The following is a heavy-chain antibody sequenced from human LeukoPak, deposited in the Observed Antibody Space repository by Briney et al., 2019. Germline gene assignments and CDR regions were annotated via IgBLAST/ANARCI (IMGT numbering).Heavy chain of an antibody. CDR3: ASLAGATEFDS. V-gene: IGHV3-74*01. J-gene: IGHJ4*02. Sequence: GGSLRLSCAASEFTFSSYWMHWVRQAPGKGLVWVSRINTDGSSTSYADSVKGRFTISRDNAKNTLYVQMNSLRAEDTAVYYCASLAGATEFDSWGQGTLVTISS. D-gene: IGHD1-26*01. CDR1: EFTFSSYW. CDR2: INTDGSST.